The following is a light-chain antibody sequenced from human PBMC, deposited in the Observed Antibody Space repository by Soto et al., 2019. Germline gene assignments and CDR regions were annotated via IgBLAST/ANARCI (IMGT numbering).Light chain of an antibody. J-gene: IGKJ2*01. CDR2: KAS. V-gene: IGKV1-5*03. Sequence: DIQMTQSTSTLSASVGDRVTITCRASQSISTRLAWYQQKPGKAPKLLIYKASSLESGVPSRFSGSGSGTEFTLTISSLQPDDFATYYCQEYNSYPYTVGHGTKLEIK. CDR3: QEYNSYPYT. CDR1: QSISTR.